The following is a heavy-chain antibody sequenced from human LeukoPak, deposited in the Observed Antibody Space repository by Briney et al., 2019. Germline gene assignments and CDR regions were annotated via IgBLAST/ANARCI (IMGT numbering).Heavy chain of an antibody. V-gene: IGHV3-23*01. CDR3: AKAVDIVATIPLFFDY. CDR2: ISGSGGST. CDR1: GFTFSSYA. D-gene: IGHD5-12*01. J-gene: IGHJ4*02. Sequence: GGSLRLSCAASGFTFSSYAMSWVRRAPGKGLEWVSAISGSGGSTYYADSVKGRFTISRDNSKNTLYLQMNSLRAEDTAVYYCAKAVDIVATIPLFFDYWGQGTLVTVSS.